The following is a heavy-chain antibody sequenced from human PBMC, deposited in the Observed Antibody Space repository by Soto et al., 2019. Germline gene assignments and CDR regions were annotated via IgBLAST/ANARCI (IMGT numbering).Heavy chain of an antibody. CDR2: INAGNGNT. V-gene: IGHV1-3*01. J-gene: IGHJ4*02. Sequence: QVQLVQSGAEVKKPGASVKVSCKASGYTFTSYAMHWVRQAPGQRLEWMGWINAGNGNTKYSQKFQGRVTITRDTSASTAFMQLSSLRSEDTAVYYCARGPGGPDGPGDYWGQGTLVTVSS. CDR3: ARGPGGPDGPGDY. D-gene: IGHD2-15*01. CDR1: GYTFTSYA.